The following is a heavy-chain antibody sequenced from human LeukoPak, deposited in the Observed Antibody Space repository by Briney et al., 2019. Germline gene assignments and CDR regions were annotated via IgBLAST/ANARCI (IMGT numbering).Heavy chain of an antibody. CDR1: GFTFSHYW. CDR2: INPNSGGT. V-gene: IGHV1-2*02. J-gene: IGHJ6*03. CDR3: ARLAWEDPDYYYYMDV. D-gene: IGHD1-26*01. Sequence: GGSLRLSCAASGFTFSHYWMHWVRQAPGQGLEWMGWINPNSGGTNYAQKFQGRVTMTRDTSISTAYMELSRLRSDDTAVYYCARLAWEDPDYYYYMDVWGKGTTVTVSS.